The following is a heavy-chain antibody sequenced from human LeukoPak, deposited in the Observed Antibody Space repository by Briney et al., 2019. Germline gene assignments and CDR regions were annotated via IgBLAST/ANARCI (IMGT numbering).Heavy chain of an antibody. V-gene: IGHV5-10-1*01. CDR2: IDPSDSYT. CDR3: ARSGYCSGGSCFDHGMDV. Sequence: GESLKISCKGSGYSFTSYWISWVRQMPGKGLEWMGRIDPSDSYTNYSPSFQGHVTISADKSISTAYLQWSSLKASDTAMYYCARSGYCSGGSCFDHGMDVWGQGTTVTVSS. CDR1: GYSFTSYW. J-gene: IGHJ6*02. D-gene: IGHD2-15*01.